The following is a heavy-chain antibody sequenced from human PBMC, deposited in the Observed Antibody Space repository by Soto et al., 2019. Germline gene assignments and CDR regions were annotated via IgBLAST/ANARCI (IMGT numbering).Heavy chain of an antibody. CDR2: FDPEDGET. Sequence: ASVKVSCKVSGYTLTELSMHWVRQAPGKGLEWMGGFDPEDGETIYAQKFQGRVTMTEDTSTDTAYMELSSLRSEDTAVDYCATDGRGIRYFDYWGQGTLVTVSS. CDR3: ATDGRGIRYFDY. CDR1: GYTLTELS. V-gene: IGHV1-24*01. J-gene: IGHJ4*02. D-gene: IGHD3-16*01.